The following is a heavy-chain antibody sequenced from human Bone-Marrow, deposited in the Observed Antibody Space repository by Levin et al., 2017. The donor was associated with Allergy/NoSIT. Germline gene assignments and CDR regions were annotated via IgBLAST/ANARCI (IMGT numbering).Heavy chain of an antibody. J-gene: IGHJ4*02. D-gene: IGHD6-19*01. CDR2: IDPKSGGT. CDR1: GYRFTDYY. CDR3: GKILSAWHIFDY. V-gene: IGHV1-2*02. Sequence: ASVKVSCKASGYRFTDYYIHWVRQAPGQGPEWMGWIDPKSGGTQYAQKFQGRVTMTRVTSISTAYMDLSRLTSDDTAVYYCGKILSAWHIFDYWGQGTPVAVSS.